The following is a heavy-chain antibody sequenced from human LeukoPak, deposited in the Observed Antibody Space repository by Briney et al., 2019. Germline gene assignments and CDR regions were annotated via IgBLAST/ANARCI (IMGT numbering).Heavy chain of an antibody. J-gene: IGHJ4*02. CDR1: GYTFTNYW. D-gene: IGHD6-19*01. CDR2: IYPGDSDT. Sequence: GESLKISGRGSGYTFTNYWIGWVRQMPGKGLEWMGIIYPGDSDTKYSPSFQGQVTVSADKSISTAYLQWSSLKAADTAMYYCARRPPKGITVAGTDFDYWGQGTLVTVSS. CDR3: ARRPPKGITVAGTDFDY. V-gene: IGHV5-51*01.